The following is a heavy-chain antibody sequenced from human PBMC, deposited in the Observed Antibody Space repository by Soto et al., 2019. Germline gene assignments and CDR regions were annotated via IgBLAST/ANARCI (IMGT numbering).Heavy chain of an antibody. V-gene: IGHV2-5*01. D-gene: IGHD5-12*01. Sequence: QITLKECGPTLVRPTQTLTLTCSFSGFSLSTRGVAVGWIRQPPGKALEWLALILWHDDKWYSPSLRSRLTSTEDTSKSQVVLTMPNMDPVDTATYYCAHRSRGYAYYFDQWGQGTLVTVSS. CDR2: ILWHDDK. CDR3: AHRSRGYAYYFDQ. J-gene: IGHJ4*02. CDR1: GFSLSTRGVA.